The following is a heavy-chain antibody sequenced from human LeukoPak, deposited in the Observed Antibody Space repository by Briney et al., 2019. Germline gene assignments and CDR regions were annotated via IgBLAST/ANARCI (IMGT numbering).Heavy chain of an antibody. J-gene: IGHJ4*02. Sequence: GGSLRLSCTASGFIVTNNYINWVRQAPGKGLEWVSLVYSGGSTYYADSVKGRFTISRDNSKNMVYLQMNSLRAEDTAMYYCARDPPAVLIDTYGWGQGTLVTVSS. CDR1: GFIVTNNY. CDR2: VYSGGST. CDR3: ARDPPAVLIDTYG. V-gene: IGHV3-66*01. D-gene: IGHD2-8*01.